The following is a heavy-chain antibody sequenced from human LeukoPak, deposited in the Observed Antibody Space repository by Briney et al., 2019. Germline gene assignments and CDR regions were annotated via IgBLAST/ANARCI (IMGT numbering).Heavy chain of an antibody. D-gene: IGHD2-2*01. CDR1: GFTFSSYS. V-gene: IGHV3-21*01. CDR3: AREDGSTSRLYYFDY. CDR2: ISSSSSYI. Sequence: GGSLRLSCAASGFTFSSYSMNWVRQAPGKGLEWVSSISSSSSYIYYADSVKGRFTISRDNAKNSLFLQMNSLRAEDTAVYYCAREDGSTSRLYYFDYWGQGALVTVSS. J-gene: IGHJ4*02.